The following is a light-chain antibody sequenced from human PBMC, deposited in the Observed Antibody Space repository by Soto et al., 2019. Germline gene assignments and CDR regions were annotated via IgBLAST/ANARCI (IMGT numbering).Light chain of an antibody. CDR3: MQALQTPRT. Sequence: DIEMTQSPLSLPVTPGEPASISCRSSQSLLHSNGYNYLDWYLQKPGQSPQLLISLNSNRASGVPDRFSGSGSGTDFTLKISKVEAEDVGVYYCMQALQTPRTFGQGTKLEIK. J-gene: IGKJ2*01. V-gene: IGKV2-28*01. CDR1: QSLLHSNGYNY. CDR2: LNS.